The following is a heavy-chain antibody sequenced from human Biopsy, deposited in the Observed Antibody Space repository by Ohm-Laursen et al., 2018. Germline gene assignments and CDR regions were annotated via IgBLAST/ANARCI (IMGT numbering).Heavy chain of an antibody. CDR1: GFTFPSFT. Sequence: SLRLSCAASGFTFPSFTMSWVRQAPGKGLQWVSGISGSGGNTYYADSARGRFNISRDNSKSRLYLQMTGLRAEDPALYYCAKDPDFWRGGEGDFWGRGTLVTVSS. CDR3: AKDPDFWRGGEGDF. J-gene: IGHJ4*02. V-gene: IGHV3-23*01. D-gene: IGHD3-3*01. CDR2: ISGSGGNT.